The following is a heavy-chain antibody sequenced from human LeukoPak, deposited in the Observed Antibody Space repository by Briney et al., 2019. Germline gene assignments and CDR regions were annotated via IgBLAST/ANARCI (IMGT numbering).Heavy chain of an antibody. CDR1: GFTFSSYA. V-gene: IGHV3-30*04. J-gene: IGHJ3*02. D-gene: IGHD2-15*01. Sequence: GGSLRLSCAASGFTFSSYAMHWVRQAPGKGLEWVAVISYDGSNKYYADSVKGRFTISRDNAKNSLYLQMNSLRAEDTAVYYCARDASSLDAFDIWGQGTIVTVSS. CDR3: ARDASSLDAFDI. CDR2: ISYDGSNK.